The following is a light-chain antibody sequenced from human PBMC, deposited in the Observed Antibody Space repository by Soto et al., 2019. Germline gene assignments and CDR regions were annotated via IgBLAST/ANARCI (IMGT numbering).Light chain of an antibody. Sequence: DIQMTQSPSSLSASVGDRVTITCRASQSISKSLNWYQQKPGKAPKILIYAASSLQSGVPSRFSRSGSGTDFTLTISSLQPEHFATDYWQQSYRTPRTFGQGTKVDSK. J-gene: IGKJ1*01. CDR2: AAS. CDR3: QQSYRTPRT. CDR1: QSISKS. V-gene: IGKV1-39*01.